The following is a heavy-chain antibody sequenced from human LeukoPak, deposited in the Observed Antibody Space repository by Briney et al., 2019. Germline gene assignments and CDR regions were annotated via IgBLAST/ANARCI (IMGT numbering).Heavy chain of an antibody. CDR1: GFNFDDYG. CDR3: ARGYDYGDYVDY. D-gene: IGHD4-17*01. V-gene: IGHV3-20*04. CDR2: INWNGGGT. J-gene: IGHJ4*02. Sequence: GSLRLSCAASGFNFDDYGMSWVRQAPGKGLEWVSGINWNGGGTGYADSVKGRFTISRDNAKNSLYLQMNSLRAEDTALYYCARGYDYGDYVDYWGQGTLVTVSS.